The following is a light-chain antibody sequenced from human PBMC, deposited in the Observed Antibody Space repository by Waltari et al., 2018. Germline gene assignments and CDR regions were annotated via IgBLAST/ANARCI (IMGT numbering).Light chain of an antibody. CDR2: DAA. CDR3: QQYNSWGT. V-gene: IGKV1-5*01. Sequence: DIQMTQSPSTLSASVGDRVTITCWASQTISSCLAWFQQKPGKAPKLLIYDAASLESGVPSRFSGRGSGTELTLTISSLQPDDFATYYCQQYNSWGTFGQGTKVEIK. CDR1: QTISSC. J-gene: IGKJ1*01.